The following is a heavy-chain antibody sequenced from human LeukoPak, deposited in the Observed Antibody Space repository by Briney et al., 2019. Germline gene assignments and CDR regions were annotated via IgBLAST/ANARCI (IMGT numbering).Heavy chain of an antibody. V-gene: IGHV6-1*01. CDR1: GDSVSSNSAT. J-gene: IGHJ4*02. Sequence: SQTLSLTCAVSGDSVSSNSATWNWIRQSPSRGLEWLGRTYYRSKWKNDYAVSVKSRITFNPDTSKNQFSLQLNSVTPEDTAVYYCVRGRDTAMGSWGQGTLVTVSS. D-gene: IGHD5-18*01. CDR3: VRGRDTAMGS. CDR2: TYYRSKWKN.